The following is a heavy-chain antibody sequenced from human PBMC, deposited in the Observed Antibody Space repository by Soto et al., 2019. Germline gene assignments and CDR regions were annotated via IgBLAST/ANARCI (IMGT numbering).Heavy chain of an antibody. J-gene: IGHJ4*02. D-gene: IGHD6-13*01. CDR2: IYSDGRT. CDR3: ARCSGWYGQCYFDC. CDR1: GFIVSSSY. Sequence: DVQLVETGGGLIQPGGSLRLSCAASGFIVSSSYMSWVRQAPGKGLEWVSVIYSDGRTYYADSVKGRFTISRDNSKNTLYLQMNSLSAKDTAVYYVARCSGWYGQCYFDCWGQGTLVTVSS. V-gene: IGHV3-53*02.